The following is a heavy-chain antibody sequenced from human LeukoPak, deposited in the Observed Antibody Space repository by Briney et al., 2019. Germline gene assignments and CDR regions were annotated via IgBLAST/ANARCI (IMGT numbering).Heavy chain of an antibody. CDR2: IWYDGSNK. CDR1: GFTFSSYG. V-gene: IGHV3-33*01. CDR3: AREFGIAAGRAFDI. Sequence: GRSLRLSCAASGFTFSSYGMHWVRQAPGKGLEWVAVIWYDGSNKYYADSVKGRFTISRDNSKNTLYLQMNSLRAEDTAVYYCAREFGIAAGRAFDIWGQGTMVTVSS. J-gene: IGHJ3*02. D-gene: IGHD6-13*01.